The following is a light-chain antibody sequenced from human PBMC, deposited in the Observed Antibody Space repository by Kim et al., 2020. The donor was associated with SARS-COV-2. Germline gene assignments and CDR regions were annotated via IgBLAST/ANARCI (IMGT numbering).Light chain of an antibody. J-gene: IGLJ3*02. CDR3: ISFTTSATWV. Sequence: GQSITIACTETSSDVGAYNYVSWHQQQPGKAPKLMIYNVNERPSGVSNRFSGSKSGNTASLTISGLQAEDEGDYYCISFTTSATWVFGRGTQLTVL. V-gene: IGLV2-14*03. CDR1: SSDVGAYNY. CDR2: NVN.